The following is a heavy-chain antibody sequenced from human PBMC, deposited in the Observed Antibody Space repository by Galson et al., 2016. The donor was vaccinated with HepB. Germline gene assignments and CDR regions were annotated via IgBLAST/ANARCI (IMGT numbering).Heavy chain of an antibody. D-gene: IGHD6-19*01. Sequence: LRLSCAASGFPFSSYSMNWVRQAPGKGLEWVSYIRGSSGTIYYADSVKGRFTISRDNAKNSLYLQMNGLRDDDTAVYYCARASVASTWWFDSWGQGTLVTVSS. V-gene: IGHV3-48*02. CDR1: GFPFSSYS. CDR2: IRGSSGTI. J-gene: IGHJ5*01. CDR3: ARASVASTWWFDS.